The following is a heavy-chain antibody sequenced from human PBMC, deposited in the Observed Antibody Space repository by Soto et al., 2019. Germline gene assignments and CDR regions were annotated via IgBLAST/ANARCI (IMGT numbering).Heavy chain of an antibody. Sequence: ASVKVSCKASGYTFTGYYMHWVRQAPGQGLEWMGWINPNSGGTNYAQKFQGWVTMTRDTSISTAYMEPSRLRSDDTAVYYCAREGRRDTAMVLFDYYYYGMDVWGQGTTVTVSS. D-gene: IGHD5-18*01. J-gene: IGHJ6*02. CDR2: INPNSGGT. CDR3: AREGRRDTAMVLFDYYYYGMDV. CDR1: GYTFTGYY. V-gene: IGHV1-2*04.